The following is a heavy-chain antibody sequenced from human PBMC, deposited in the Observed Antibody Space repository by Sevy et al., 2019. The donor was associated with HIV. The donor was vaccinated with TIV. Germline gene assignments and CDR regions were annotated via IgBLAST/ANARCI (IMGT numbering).Heavy chain of an antibody. Sequence: GGSLRLSCAASGFTFSSYGMHWVRQAPGKGLEWVAFISYDGSNQYYADSVKGRFTISRDNSKNTLYLQMNSLRAEDTAVYYCAKGRDSSGWYYYGMDVWGQGTTVTVSS. V-gene: IGHV3-30*18. D-gene: IGHD6-19*01. CDR1: GFTFSSYG. J-gene: IGHJ6*02. CDR3: AKGRDSSGWYYYGMDV. CDR2: ISYDGSNQ.